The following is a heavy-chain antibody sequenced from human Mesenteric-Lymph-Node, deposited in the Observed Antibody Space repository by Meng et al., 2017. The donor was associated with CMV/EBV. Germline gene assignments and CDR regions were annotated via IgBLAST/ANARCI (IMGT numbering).Heavy chain of an antibody. CDR2: IYWDDDK. V-gene: IGHV2-5*02. D-gene: IGHD3-10*01. CDR1: FSLSTIGVG. J-gene: IGHJ4*02. Sequence: FSLSTIGVGVGWIRQPPGKALEWLALIYWDDDKRYSPSLKSRLTITKDTSKNQVVLTMTNMDPVDTATYYCAHLTYYYASGNYSPFDYWGQGTLVTVSS. CDR3: AHLTYYYASGNYSPFDY.